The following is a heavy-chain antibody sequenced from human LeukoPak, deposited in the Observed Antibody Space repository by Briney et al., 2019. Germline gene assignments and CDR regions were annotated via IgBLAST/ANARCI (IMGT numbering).Heavy chain of an antibody. CDR1: GFTFSSYG. V-gene: IGHV3-30*02. CDR3: ARDSRYGSGSYLY. D-gene: IGHD3-10*01. CDR2: IRYDGSNK. J-gene: IGHJ4*02. Sequence: GGSLRLSCAASGFTFSSYGMHWVRQAPGKGLEWVAFIRYDGSNKYYADSVKGRFTISRDNSKNTLYLQMNSLRAEDTAVYYCARDSRYGSGSYLYWGQGTLVTVSS.